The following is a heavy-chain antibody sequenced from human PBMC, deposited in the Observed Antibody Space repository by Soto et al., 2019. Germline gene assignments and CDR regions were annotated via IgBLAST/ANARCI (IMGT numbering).Heavy chain of an antibody. Sequence: PGGSLRLSCAASGFTFSGYEMNWARQAPGKGLEWVSYISSSGSTIYYADSVKGRFTISGDNAKNSLYLQMNSLRGEDTALYYCATGGSYYILWGQGTLVTVSS. D-gene: IGHD1-26*01. V-gene: IGHV3-48*03. CDR2: ISSSGSTI. CDR3: ATGGSYYIL. J-gene: IGHJ4*02. CDR1: GFTFSGYE.